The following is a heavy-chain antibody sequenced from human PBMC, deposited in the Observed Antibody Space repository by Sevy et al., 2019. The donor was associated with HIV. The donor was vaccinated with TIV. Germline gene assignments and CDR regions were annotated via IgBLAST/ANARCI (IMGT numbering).Heavy chain of an antibody. Sequence: GGFLRLSCAASGFTFSSYSMNWVRQAPGKGLEWVSSISSSSSYIYYADSVKGRFTISRDNAKNSLYLQMNSLRAEDTAVYYCARGLERYCSGGSCYFRPYFDYWGQGTLVTVSS. D-gene: IGHD2-15*01. CDR3: ARGLERYCSGGSCYFRPYFDY. CDR2: ISSSSSYI. V-gene: IGHV3-21*01. J-gene: IGHJ4*02. CDR1: GFTFSSYS.